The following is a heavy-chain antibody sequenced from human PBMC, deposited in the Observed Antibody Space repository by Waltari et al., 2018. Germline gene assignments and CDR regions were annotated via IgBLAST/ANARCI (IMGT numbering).Heavy chain of an antibody. D-gene: IGHD7-27*01. CDR1: GFTFSSYW. CDR2: INTDGSTT. J-gene: IGHJ4*02. Sequence: EVQLVESGGGLVQPGGSLRLSCAASGFTFSSYWMSWVRQAPGKGLVWGSQINTDGSTTRYADSVQGRVTSSRDNAKNTLYLQVNSLRAEDTAVYYCARVNWGSLDYWGQGTLVTVSS. CDR3: ARVNWGSLDY. V-gene: IGHV3-74*01.